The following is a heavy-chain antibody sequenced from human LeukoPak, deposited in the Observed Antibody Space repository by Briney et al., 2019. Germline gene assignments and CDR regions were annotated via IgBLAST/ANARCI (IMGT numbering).Heavy chain of an antibody. D-gene: IGHD2-8*01. J-gene: IGHJ3*02. CDR2: IYSGGST. Sequence: GGSLRLSCAASGFTFRSYAMSWVRQAPGKGLEWVSVIYSGGSTYYADSVKGRFTISRDNSKNTLYLQMNSLRAEDTAVYYCARGMAIDAFDIWGQGTMVTVSS. CDR3: ARGMAIDAFDI. V-gene: IGHV3-53*01. CDR1: GFTFRSYA.